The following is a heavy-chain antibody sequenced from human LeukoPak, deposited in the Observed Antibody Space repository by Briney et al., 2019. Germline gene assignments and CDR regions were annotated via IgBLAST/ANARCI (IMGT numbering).Heavy chain of an antibody. CDR3: ARDDSSSSANAFDI. V-gene: IGHV1-2*02. D-gene: IGHD6-6*01. Sequence: ASVKVSFKASGYTFTGYHMHWVRQASGQGLEWMGWINSNTGGTNYAQEFQGRVTMTRDTSISTAYMDLSSLRSDDTAVYYCARDDSSSSANAFDIWGQGTMVSVSS. CDR2: INSNTGGT. CDR1: GYTFTGYH. J-gene: IGHJ3*02.